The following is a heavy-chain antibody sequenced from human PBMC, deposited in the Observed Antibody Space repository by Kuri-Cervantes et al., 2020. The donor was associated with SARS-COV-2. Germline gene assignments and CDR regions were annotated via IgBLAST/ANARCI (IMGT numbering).Heavy chain of an antibody. CDR2: ISSSGTYI. CDR1: GFYFGDYY. V-gene: IGHV3-11*06. Sequence: GGSLRLSCAVSGFYFGDYYMSRIRQAPGKGLEWISFISSSGTYINYADSVKGRFTISRDGAKNSLYLQMHSLRADDTAVYYCARGIHEGLDVWGPGTTVTVSS. J-gene: IGHJ6*02. D-gene: IGHD5-18*01. CDR3: ARGIHEGLDV.